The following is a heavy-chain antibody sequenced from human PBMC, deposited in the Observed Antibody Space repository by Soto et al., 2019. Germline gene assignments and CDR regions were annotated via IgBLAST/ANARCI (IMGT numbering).Heavy chain of an antibody. J-gene: IGHJ6*03. D-gene: IGHD3-10*01. CDR2: INWNSGSI. V-gene: IGHV3-9*01. CDR1: GFTFDDYA. CDR3: AKDYYGSGSFYYMDV. Sequence: GGSLRLSCAASGFTFDDYAMHWVRQAPGKGLEWVSGINWNSGSIAYADSVKGRFTISRDNAKNSLYLQMNALRPEDTALYYCAKDYYGSGSFYYMDVWGKGTTVTVSS.